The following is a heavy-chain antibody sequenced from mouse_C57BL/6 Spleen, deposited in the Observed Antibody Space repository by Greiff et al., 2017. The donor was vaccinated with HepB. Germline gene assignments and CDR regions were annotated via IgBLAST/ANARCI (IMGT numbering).Heavy chain of an antibody. J-gene: IGHJ2*01. CDR2: IYPGSGST. CDR1: GYTFTSYW. D-gene: IGHD1-1*01. V-gene: IGHV1-55*01. CDR3: ARDHYYGNSIDY. Sequence: QVQLQQPGAELVKPGASVKMSCKASGYTFTSYWITWVKQRPGQGLEWIGDIYPGSGSTNYNEKFKSKATLTVDTSSSTSYMQLSSLTSEDSAVYYCARDHYYGNSIDYWGQGTTLTVSS.